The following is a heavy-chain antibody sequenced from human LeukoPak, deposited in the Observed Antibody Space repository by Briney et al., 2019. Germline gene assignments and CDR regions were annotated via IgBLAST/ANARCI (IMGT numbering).Heavy chain of an antibody. V-gene: IGHV1-69*13. Sequence: ASVKVSCKASGGTFSSYAISWVRQAPGQGLEWMGGIIPTFGTANYAQKFQGRVTITADESTSTAYMELSSLRSEDTAVYYCARSRYYDSSGYSYFDYWGQGTLVTVSS. CDR1: GGTFSSYA. CDR3: ARSRYYDSSGYSYFDY. CDR2: IIPTFGTA. J-gene: IGHJ4*02. D-gene: IGHD3-22*01.